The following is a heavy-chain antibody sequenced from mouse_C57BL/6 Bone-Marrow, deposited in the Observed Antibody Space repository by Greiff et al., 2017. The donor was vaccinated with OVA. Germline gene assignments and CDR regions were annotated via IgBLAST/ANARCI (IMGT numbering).Heavy chain of an antibody. CDR1: GYTFTSYW. Sequence: QVQLQQPGAELVKPGASVKLSCKASGYTFTSYWMHWVKQRPGQGLEWIGMIHPNSGSTNYNEKFKSKATLTVDKSSSTAYMQLSSLTSEDSAVYYCAVRYYDYDGMGYWGQGTTLTVSS. CDR3: AVRYYDYDGMGY. J-gene: IGHJ2*01. D-gene: IGHD2-4*01. V-gene: IGHV1-64*01. CDR2: IHPNSGST.